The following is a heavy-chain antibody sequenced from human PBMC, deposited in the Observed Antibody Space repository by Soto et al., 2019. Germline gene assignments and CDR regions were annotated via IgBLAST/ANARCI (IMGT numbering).Heavy chain of an antibody. CDR2: INPSGGST. CDR3: ARGATLTAFGI. CDR1: AYTFTRYD. J-gene: IGHJ3*02. Sequence: SVKASCKSSAYTFTRYDMHCVRQAPGQGLEWMGIINPSGGSTSYAQKFQGRVTMTSDTSTSTVYMELSSLRSEDTAVYYCARGATLTAFGIWGRGTMGIVSS. D-gene: IGHD4-17*01. V-gene: IGHV1-46*01.